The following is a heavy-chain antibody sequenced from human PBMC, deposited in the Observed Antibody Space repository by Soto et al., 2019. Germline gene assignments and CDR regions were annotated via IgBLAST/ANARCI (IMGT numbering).Heavy chain of an antibody. CDR3: ARATTYYYDSSGLYYFDY. Sequence: QVQLVQSGAEVKKPGSSVKVSCKASGGTFSSYAISWVRQAPGQGLERMGGIIPIFGTANYAQKFQGRVTITADESTSTAYMELSSLRSEDTAVYYCARATTYYYDSSGLYYFDYWGQGTLVTVSS. V-gene: IGHV1-69*12. CDR1: GGTFSSYA. CDR2: IIPIFGTA. D-gene: IGHD3-22*01. J-gene: IGHJ4*02.